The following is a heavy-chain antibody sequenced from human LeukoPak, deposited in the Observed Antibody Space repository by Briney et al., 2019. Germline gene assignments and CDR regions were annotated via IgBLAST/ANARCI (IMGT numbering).Heavy chain of an antibody. J-gene: IGHJ4*02. V-gene: IGHV4-4*07. CDR3: ARDFSP. CDR1: ARSISSFY. Sequence: SPTLSLTRTLTARSISSFYGSWNRQPAGKGVECIGLIYTSGSTNYSPALKSRVTMSVDTSKNQFSLKLSSVTAADTAVYYCARDFSPWGQGTLVTVSS. D-gene: IGHD3-3*01. CDR2: IYTSGST.